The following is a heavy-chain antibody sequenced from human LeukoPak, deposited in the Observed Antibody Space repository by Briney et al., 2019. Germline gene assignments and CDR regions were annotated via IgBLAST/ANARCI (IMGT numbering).Heavy chain of an antibody. CDR3: ARDGSLPDY. V-gene: IGHV3-74*01. CDR1: GFTFSSYW. CDR2: IISDGSTT. D-gene: IGHD3-10*01. Sequence: GVLRLSCAASGFTFSSYWMHWVRQAPGKGLVWVSRIISDGSTTIYADSVKGRFTISRDNAKNTLYLQMNSLRAEDTAVYYCARDGSLPDYWGQGTLVTVSS. J-gene: IGHJ4*02.